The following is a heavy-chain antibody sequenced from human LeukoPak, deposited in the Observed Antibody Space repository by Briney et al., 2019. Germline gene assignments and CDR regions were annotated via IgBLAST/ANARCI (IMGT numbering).Heavy chain of an antibody. J-gene: IGHJ3*02. CDR3: ARALLRMGWAGLDAFAI. Sequence: SETLSLTCTVSRGSISSSSYDWGWIRQPPGKGLDWIVSIYYSGSTYYNPSLKSRVTISVDTSNNQFSLKLSSVTAADTAVYYCARALLRMGWAGLDAFAIWGQRTMVTVSS. CDR1: RGSISSSSYD. CDR2: IYYSGST. D-gene: IGHD4-17*01. V-gene: IGHV4-39*07.